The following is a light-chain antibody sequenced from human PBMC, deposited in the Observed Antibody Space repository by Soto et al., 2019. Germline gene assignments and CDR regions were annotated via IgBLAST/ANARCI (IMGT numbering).Light chain of an antibody. CDR2: WGS. J-gene: IGKJ2*01. CDR1: QSLLHSNGYNY. V-gene: IGKV2-28*01. CDR3: MQALQTPPYT. Sequence: DIVMTQSPLSLPATPGEPASISCRSSQSLLHSNGYNYLDWYLQKPGQSPQLLIYWGSNRASGVPDRFSGSGSGTDFPLKISRVEAEDVGVYYCMQALQTPPYTFSQGTKLEIK.